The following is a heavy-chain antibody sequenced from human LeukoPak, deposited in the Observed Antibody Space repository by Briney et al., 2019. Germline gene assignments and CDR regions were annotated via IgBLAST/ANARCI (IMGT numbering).Heavy chain of an antibody. CDR3: ARRDKTYPAYYYDSSGYAFGI. V-gene: IGHV4-59*08. D-gene: IGHD3-22*01. CDR2: IYYSGST. CDR1: GGSISSYY. J-gene: IGHJ3*02. Sequence: SETLSLTCTVSGGSISSYYWSWIRQPPGKGLEWIGYIYYSGSTNYNPSLKSRVTISVDTSKNQFSLKLSSVTAADTAVYYCARRDKTYPAYYYDSSGYAFGIWGQGTMVTVSS.